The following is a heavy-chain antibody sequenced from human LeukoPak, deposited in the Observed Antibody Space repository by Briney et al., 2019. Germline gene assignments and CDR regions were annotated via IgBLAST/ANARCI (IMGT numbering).Heavy chain of an antibody. CDR1: GFTFSSYA. Sequence: PGGSLRLSCAASGFTFSSYAMSWVRQAPGKGLEWVSAISGSGGSTYYADSVKGRFTISRDNSKKTLYLQMNSLRAEDTAVYYCAKGAYYDSSGYYYRAGFDYWGQGTLVTVSS. CDR3: AKGAYYDSSGYYYRAGFDY. J-gene: IGHJ4*02. V-gene: IGHV3-23*01. D-gene: IGHD3-22*01. CDR2: ISGSGGST.